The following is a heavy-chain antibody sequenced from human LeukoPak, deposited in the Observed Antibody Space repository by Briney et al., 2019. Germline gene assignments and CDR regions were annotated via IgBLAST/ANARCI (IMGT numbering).Heavy chain of an antibody. CDR1: GDSISYYD. Sequence: SETLSLTCTISGDSISYYDWSWIRQPVGKGLEWIGRISTSGTTNYNPSLKSRVTMSVDTSKNQFSLKLSSVTAADTAVYYCGREEYCGGDCYSGFDYWGQGTLVTVSS. CDR2: ISTSGTT. CDR3: GREEYCGGDCYSGFDY. V-gene: IGHV4-4*07. J-gene: IGHJ4*02. D-gene: IGHD2-21*02.